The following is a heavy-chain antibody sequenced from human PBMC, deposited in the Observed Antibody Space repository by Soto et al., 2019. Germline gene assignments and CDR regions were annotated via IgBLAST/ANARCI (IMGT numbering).Heavy chain of an antibody. D-gene: IGHD6-6*01. CDR3: AKGRSAARRRGYYFDY. Sequence: GGSLRLSCAASGFTFDDYTMHWVRQAPGKGLEWVSLISWDGGSTYYADSVKGRFTISRDNSKNSLYLQMNSLRTEDTALYYCAKGRSAARRRGYYFDYWGQGTLVTVSS. V-gene: IGHV3-43*01. J-gene: IGHJ4*02. CDR2: ISWDGGST. CDR1: GFTFDDYT.